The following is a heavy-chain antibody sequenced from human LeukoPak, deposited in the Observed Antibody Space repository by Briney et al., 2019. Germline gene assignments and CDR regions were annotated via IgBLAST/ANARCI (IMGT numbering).Heavy chain of an antibody. D-gene: IGHD2-2*01. V-gene: IGHV1-46*01. CDR2: INPSGGHA. CDR3: AKAASLWSYGGFDN. CDR1: GYTFTSYY. J-gene: IGHJ4*02. Sequence: ASVKVSCKASGYTFTSYYMHWVRQAPGKGLEWMGIINPSGGHATYAQKFQGRVIMTRDTSTSTVYMDLSSLRSEDTAVYYCAKAASLWSYGGFDNWGQGTLVTVSS.